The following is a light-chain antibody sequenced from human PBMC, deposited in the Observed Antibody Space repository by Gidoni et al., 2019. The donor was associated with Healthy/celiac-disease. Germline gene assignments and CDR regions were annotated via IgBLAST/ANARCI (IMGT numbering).Light chain of an antibody. CDR2: DVT. J-gene: IGLJ2*01. V-gene: IGLV2-14*03. CDR1: SSDVGGYNY. CDR3: SSYTSSSTLV. Sequence: QSALTQPASVSGSPGPSITISCTGTSSDVGGYNYVSWYQQHPGKAPKHMIYDVTNRPSGVSNRFSGSKSGNTGSLTISGLQAEDEADYYCSSYTSSSTLVFGGGTKLTVL.